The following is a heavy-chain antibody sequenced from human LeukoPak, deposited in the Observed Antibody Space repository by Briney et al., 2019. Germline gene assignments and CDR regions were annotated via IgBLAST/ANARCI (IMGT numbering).Heavy chain of an antibody. J-gene: IGHJ4*02. Sequence: SETLSLTCTVSGGSISSYYWSWIRQPPGKGLEWIGYIYTSGTANYNPSLKSRVTMSVDTSKNQFSLKLSSVTAADTAVYYCAGSVPALKEFAYWGQGTLVTVSS. D-gene: IGHD1-1*01. CDR1: GGSISSYY. CDR2: IYTSGTA. V-gene: IGHV4-4*09. CDR3: AGSVPALKEFAY.